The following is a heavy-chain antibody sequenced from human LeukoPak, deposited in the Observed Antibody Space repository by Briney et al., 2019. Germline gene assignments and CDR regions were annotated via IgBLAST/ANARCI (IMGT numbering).Heavy chain of an antibody. V-gene: IGHV1-18*01. CDR3: ARDWYYDSSGYSLDAFDI. CDR2: ISTYNGHT. Sequence: GASVKVSCKASGYTFTNYGISWVRRAPGQGLEWMGWISTYNGHTKYAQKLQGRVTMTTDTSTTTAYLELRSLRSDDTAVFYCARDWYYDSSGYSLDAFDIWGQGTMVTVSS. CDR1: GYTFTNYG. D-gene: IGHD3-22*01. J-gene: IGHJ3*02.